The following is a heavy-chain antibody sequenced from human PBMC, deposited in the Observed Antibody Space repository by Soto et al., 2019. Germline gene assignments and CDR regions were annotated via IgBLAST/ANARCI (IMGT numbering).Heavy chain of an antibody. J-gene: IGHJ1*01. V-gene: IGHV3-33*01. CDR2: IWYDGSNK. Sequence: QVQLVESGGGVVQPGRSLRLSCAASGFTFSSYGMHWVRQAPGKGLEWVAVIWYDGSNKYYADSVKGRFTISRDNSKNTLYLQMNSLRAEDTAVYYCARGEESEYFQHWGQGTLFTVSS. CDR3: ARGEESEYFQH. CDR1: GFTFSSYG.